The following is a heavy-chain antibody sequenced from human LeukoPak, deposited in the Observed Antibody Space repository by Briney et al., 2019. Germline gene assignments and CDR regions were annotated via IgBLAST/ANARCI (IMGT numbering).Heavy chain of an antibody. CDR1: GFTFSSYA. V-gene: IGHV3-23*01. Sequence: GASLRLSCAASGFTFSSYAMSWVRQAPGKGLEWVSAISGSGGSTYYPDSVKGRFTISRDNSKNTLYLRMNSLRAEDTAVYYCAKDEYSGSYNAFDIWGQGTMVTVSS. CDR3: AKDEYSGSYNAFDI. J-gene: IGHJ3*02. CDR2: ISGSGGST. D-gene: IGHD1-26*01.